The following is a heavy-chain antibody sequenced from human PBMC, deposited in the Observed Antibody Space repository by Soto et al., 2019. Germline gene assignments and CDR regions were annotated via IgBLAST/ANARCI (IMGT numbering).Heavy chain of an antibody. CDR2: IYPGDSDT. Sequence: VESLKISCKGSGYSFTSYWIGWVRQMPGKGLEWMGIIYPGDSDTRYSLSFQGQVTISADKSISTAYLQWSSLKASDTAMYYFARHATAAVPLYYYYYGMDVWGQGTTVTVSS. J-gene: IGHJ6*02. V-gene: IGHV5-51*01. CDR1: GYSFTSYW. D-gene: IGHD6-25*01. CDR3: ARHATAAVPLYYYYYGMDV.